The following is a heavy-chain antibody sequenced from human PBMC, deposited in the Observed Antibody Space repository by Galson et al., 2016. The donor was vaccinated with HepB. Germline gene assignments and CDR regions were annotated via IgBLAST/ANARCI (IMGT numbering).Heavy chain of an antibody. D-gene: IGHD6-6*01. CDR2: IYPGDSDT. Sequence: QSGAEVKKPGESLKISCKGSGYSFTSYWIGWARQMPGKGLEWMGIIYPGDSDTRYRPSFHGQVTISAYKSISTAYLQWSSRKASDTAMYYCGRPSSVVNDSPHDYWGQGTLVTVSS. CDR1: GYSFTSYW. V-gene: IGHV5-51*01. J-gene: IGHJ4*02. CDR3: GRPSSVVNDSPHDY.